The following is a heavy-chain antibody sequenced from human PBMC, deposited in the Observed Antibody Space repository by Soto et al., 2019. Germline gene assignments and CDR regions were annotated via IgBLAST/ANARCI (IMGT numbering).Heavy chain of an antibody. V-gene: IGHV1-69*01. CDR2: IIPMFDIK. J-gene: IGHJ4*02. Sequence: QLQLVQSGAEVKERGSSVKISCKTSGGNFNSYALTWVRQAPGQGLEWIGGIIPMFDIKNVAQRFRGRVTLNAYDSTTTAYMEMTRLRSDDTADYYCAKEAGDHWGQGTLVTVSS. CDR3: AKEAGDH. CDR1: GGNFNSYA. D-gene: IGHD6-13*01.